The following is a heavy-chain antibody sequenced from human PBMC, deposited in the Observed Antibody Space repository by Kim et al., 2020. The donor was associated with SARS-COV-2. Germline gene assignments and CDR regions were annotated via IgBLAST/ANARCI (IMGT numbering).Heavy chain of an antibody. CDR2: VSGDGGTT. CDR3: SKASGWLPRY. D-gene: IGHD6-19*01. J-gene: IGHJ4*02. V-gene: IGHV3-43*02. Sequence: GGSLRLSFAASVCSLFYSVFLCFISSLFILLEWVALVSGDGGTTYYADSGKGRVTSACDNSKDSLYLQMNSLRTDDTAFYYCSKASGWLPRYWGQGTLVTVSS. CDR1: VCSLFYSV.